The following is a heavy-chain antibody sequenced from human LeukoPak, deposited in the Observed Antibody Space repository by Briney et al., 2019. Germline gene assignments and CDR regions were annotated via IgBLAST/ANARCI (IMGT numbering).Heavy chain of an antibody. D-gene: IGHD4/OR15-4a*01. CDR2: IYPGDSDT. CDR1: GYRFTAYW. V-gene: IGHV5-51*01. J-gene: IGHJ6*03. Sequence: GESLKIFCKGFGYRFTAYWIAWVRQLPGKGLELVGIIYPGDSDTRYSPSFQGQVTISADRSISTAYLQWSSLKASDTAMYYCARGFYGGYYYYYYMDVWGKGTTVTVSS. CDR3: ARGFYGGYYYYYYMDV.